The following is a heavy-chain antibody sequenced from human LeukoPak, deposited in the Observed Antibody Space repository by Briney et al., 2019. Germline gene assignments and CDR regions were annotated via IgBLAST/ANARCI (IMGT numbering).Heavy chain of an antibody. V-gene: IGHV3-9*03. CDR1: GFTFDDYA. J-gene: IGHJ3*02. D-gene: IGHD2-2*01. CDR3: AKASREYQLLADAFDI. Sequence: PGRSLRLSCAASGFTFDDYAMRWVRQAPGKGLEWVSGISWNSGSIGYADSVKGRFTISRDNAKNSLYLQMNSLRAEDMALYYCAKASREYQLLADAFDIWGQGTMATVSS. CDR2: ISWNSGSI.